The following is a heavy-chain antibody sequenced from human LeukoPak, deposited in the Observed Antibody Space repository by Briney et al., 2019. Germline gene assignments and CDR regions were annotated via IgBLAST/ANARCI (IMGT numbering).Heavy chain of an antibody. J-gene: IGHJ4*02. D-gene: IGHD3-22*01. CDR2: IYYGGST. CDR3: ARARLDSSGRLDY. Sequence: PETLSLTCTVSGGSISSYYWSWIREPPGKGLEWIGYIYYGGSTDYNPSLKSRVTISKDTSKTQFSLRLSSVTAADTAVYYCARARLDSSGRLDYWGQGTLVTVSS. V-gene: IGHV4-59*01. CDR1: GGSISSYY.